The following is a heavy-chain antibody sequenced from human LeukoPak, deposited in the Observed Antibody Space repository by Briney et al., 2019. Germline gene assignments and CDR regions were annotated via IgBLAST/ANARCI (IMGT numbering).Heavy chain of an antibody. CDR1: GYTFTSYY. Sequence: ASVKVSCKASGYTFTSYYMHWVRQAPGQGLEWMGIINPSGGSTSYAQKFQGRVTMTRDMSTSTVYMELSSLRSEDTAVYYCARVSKGSSWYGEVDYWGQGTLVTVSS. J-gene: IGHJ4*02. CDR2: INPSGGST. D-gene: IGHD6-13*01. V-gene: IGHV1-46*01. CDR3: ARVSKGSSWYGEVDY.